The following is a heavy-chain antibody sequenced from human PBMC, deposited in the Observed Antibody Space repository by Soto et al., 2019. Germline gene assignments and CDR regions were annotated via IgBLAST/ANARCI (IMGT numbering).Heavy chain of an antibody. CDR1: GYILTSYY. CDR3: ARALLRYFDWILPYFDY. Sequence: ASVKVSCKASGYILTSYYMHWVRQAPGQGLEWVGIINPSGGSTSYAHKFQGRVTMTRDTSMSTVYMELSSLRSEDTAVYYCARALLRYFDWILPYFDYWGQGTLVTVSS. J-gene: IGHJ4*02. D-gene: IGHD3-9*01. V-gene: IGHV1-46*01. CDR2: INPSGGST.